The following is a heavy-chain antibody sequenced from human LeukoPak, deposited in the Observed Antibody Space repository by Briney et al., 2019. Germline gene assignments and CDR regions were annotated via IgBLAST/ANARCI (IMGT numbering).Heavy chain of an antibody. J-gene: IGHJ4*02. CDR2: ISNTGSVN. D-gene: IGHD2-2*01. Sequence: GGSLRLSCAASGFTFSSYSMNWVRQAPGKGLEWISYISNTGSVNYYADSVKGRFTISRDNAKNSLYLQMNSLRAEDTAVYYCARNLPAADYWGQGTLVTVSS. CDR3: ARNLPAADY. V-gene: IGHV3-48*04. CDR1: GFTFSSYS.